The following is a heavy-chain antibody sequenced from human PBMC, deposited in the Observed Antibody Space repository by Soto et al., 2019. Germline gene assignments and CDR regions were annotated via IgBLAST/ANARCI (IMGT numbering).Heavy chain of an antibody. CDR3: ARLEGLATISYYFDY. CDR2: ISGTGSST. J-gene: IGHJ4*02. V-gene: IGHV3-23*01. Sequence: GGSLRLSCAASGFTFSSYAMSWVRQAPGKGLEWVSAISGTGSSTNYADSVEGRFTISRDNSKNTLYLQMSSLRAADSAVYFCARLEGLATISYYFDYWGQGTLVTVSS. CDR1: GFTFSSYA. D-gene: IGHD1-1*01.